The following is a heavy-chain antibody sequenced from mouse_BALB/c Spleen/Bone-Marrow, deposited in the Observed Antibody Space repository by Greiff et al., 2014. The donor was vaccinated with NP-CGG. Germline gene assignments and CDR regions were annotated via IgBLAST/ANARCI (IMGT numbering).Heavy chain of an antibody. CDR3: ASYHSSGYAVDY. V-gene: IGHV1S135*01. Sequence: VQLKDSGPELVKPGASVKVSCKASGFSFTDYNMYWVKQSPGKSLEWIGYIDPYNGGTSYNQKFKGKATLTVDNSSSTTFMHLNSMTSEDSAVYYYASYHSSGYAVDYWGQGTSVTVSS. CDR2: IDPYNGGT. CDR1: GFSFTDYN. D-gene: IGHD3-1*01. J-gene: IGHJ4*01.